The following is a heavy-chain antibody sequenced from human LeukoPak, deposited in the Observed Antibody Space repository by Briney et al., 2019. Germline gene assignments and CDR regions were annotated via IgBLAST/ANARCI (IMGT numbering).Heavy chain of an antibody. CDR2: IYHSGST. CDR1: GGSISSSNW. J-gene: IGHJ4*02. Sequence: PSGTLSLTCAVSGGSISSSNWWSWVRQPPGKGLEWIGEIYHSGSTNYNPSPKSRVTIAVDKSKNQFSLKLSSVTAADTAVYYCARASHDYGDYSHFDYWGQGTLVTVSS. CDR3: ARASHDYGDYSHFDY. V-gene: IGHV4-4*02. D-gene: IGHD4-17*01.